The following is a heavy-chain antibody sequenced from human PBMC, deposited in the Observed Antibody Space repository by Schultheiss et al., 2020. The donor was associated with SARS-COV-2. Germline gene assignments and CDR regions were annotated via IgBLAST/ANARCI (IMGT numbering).Heavy chain of an antibody. J-gene: IGHJ4*02. CDR1: GFTFSSYE. CDR3: ARDPRNDY. V-gene: IGHV3-48*03. D-gene: IGHD1-14*01. CDR2: ISSTGSST. Sequence: GGSLRLSCAASGFTFSSYEMNWVRQAPGMGLEWVSYISSTGSSTYYADSVKGRLTVSRDNAKNSLYLQMNSLRAEDTAVYYCARDPRNDYWGQGTLVTVSS.